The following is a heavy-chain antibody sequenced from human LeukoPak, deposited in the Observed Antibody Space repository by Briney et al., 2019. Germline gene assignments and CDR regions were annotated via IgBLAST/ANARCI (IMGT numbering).Heavy chain of an antibody. D-gene: IGHD3-3*01. Sequence: SETLSLTCTVSGGSTSSGNYYWGWIRQPPGKGLEWIGGISSSGNTYYNPSLKSRITISIDTSKNHFSLKLSSVTAADTAVYYCARLGAEPTYYDFWSGYSSFYFDYWGQGALVTVSS. J-gene: IGHJ4*02. CDR3: ARLGAEPTYYDFWSGYSSFYFDY. CDR2: ISSSGNT. CDR1: GGSTSSGNYY. V-gene: IGHV4-39*02.